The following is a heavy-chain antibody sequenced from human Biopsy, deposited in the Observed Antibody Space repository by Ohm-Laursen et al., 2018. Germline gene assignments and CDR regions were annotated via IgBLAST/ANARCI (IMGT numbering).Heavy chain of an antibody. CDR2: IYYNGNT. CDR1: GGSINSNF. J-gene: IGHJ5*02. D-gene: IGHD3-10*01. CDR3: ARAPPLIRGVLESWFDP. Sequence: SETLSLTCAVSGGSINSNFWTWIRQPPGKGLEWIGYIYYNGNTDYNPSLRSRVTISVDTSKNQFSLRLTSLSVADTAKYYCARAPPLIRGVLESWFDPWGQGILVTVSS. V-gene: IGHV4-59*01.